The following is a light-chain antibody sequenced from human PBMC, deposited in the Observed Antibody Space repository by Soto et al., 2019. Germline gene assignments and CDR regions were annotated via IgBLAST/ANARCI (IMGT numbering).Light chain of an antibody. CDR3: QSYDTSLSVV. CDR1: SSNIGAGYN. J-gene: IGLJ2*01. CDR2: ANS. V-gene: IGLV1-40*01. Sequence: QSVLTQPPSVSGAPGQRVTISCTGSSSNIGAGYNVHWYQQVPGTAPKLLMYANSNRPSGVPDRFSGSKSGTSASLAITGLQAEDEADYYCQSYDTSLSVVFGGRTKLTVL.